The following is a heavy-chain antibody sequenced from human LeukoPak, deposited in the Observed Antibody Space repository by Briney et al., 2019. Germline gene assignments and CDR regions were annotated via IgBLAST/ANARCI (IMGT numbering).Heavy chain of an antibody. CDR3: ARVVAAAGTLYWFDP. CDR2: ISSSSSYT. Sequence: PGGSLRLSCAASGFTFNDYYMSWIRQAPGKGLEWVSYISSSSSYTNYADSVKGRFTISRDNAKNSLYLQMNSLRAEDTAVYYCARVVAAAGTLYWFDPWGQGTLVTVSS. V-gene: IGHV3-11*05. D-gene: IGHD6-13*01. CDR1: GFTFNDYY. J-gene: IGHJ5*02.